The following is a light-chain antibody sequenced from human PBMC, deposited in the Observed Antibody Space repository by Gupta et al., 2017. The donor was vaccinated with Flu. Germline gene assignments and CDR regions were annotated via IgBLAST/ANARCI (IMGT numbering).Light chain of an antibody. V-gene: IGKV1-5*03. CDR2: KAS. CDR3: QQENSYPWT. CDR1: QSISSW. J-gene: IGKJ1*01. Sequence: PSTLSASVGDRVTITCRASQSISSWLAWYQQKPGKAPKVLIYKASSLESGVPSRFSGSGSGTDFTLTISSLQPDDFATYYCQQENSYPWTFGQGTKVENK.